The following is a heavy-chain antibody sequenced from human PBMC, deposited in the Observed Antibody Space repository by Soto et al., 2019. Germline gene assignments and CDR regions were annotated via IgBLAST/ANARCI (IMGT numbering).Heavy chain of an antibody. Sequence: GGSLRLSCAASGFTFSSYAMHWVRQAPGKGLEWVAVISYDGSNKYYADSVKGRFTISRDNSKNTLYLQMNSLRAEDTAVYYCHLPYYYYGMDVWGQGTTVTAP. CDR1: GFTFSSYA. J-gene: IGHJ6*02. CDR2: ISYDGSNK. CDR3: HLPYYYYGMDV. V-gene: IGHV3-30-3*01.